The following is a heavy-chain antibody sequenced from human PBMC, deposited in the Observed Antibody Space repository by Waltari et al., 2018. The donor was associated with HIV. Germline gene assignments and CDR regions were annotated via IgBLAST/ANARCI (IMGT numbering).Heavy chain of an antibody. CDR2: IPSDGRAK. D-gene: IGHD1-26*01. V-gene: IGHV3-48*02. J-gene: IGHJ4*02. CDR3: ARDDQWAFDY. Sequence: EVQLVESGGGLVQPGGSLRLSCAASGFTFSSYSMNWVRQAPGRGLEWLSYIPSDGRAKVYADSVKGRFTISRDNAKNSLYLEMNSLRDEDTAVYYCARDDQWAFDYWGQGTLVIVSS. CDR1: GFTFSSYS.